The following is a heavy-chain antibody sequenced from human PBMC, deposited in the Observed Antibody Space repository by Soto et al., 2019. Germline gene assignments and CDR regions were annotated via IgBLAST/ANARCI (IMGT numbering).Heavy chain of an antibody. V-gene: IGHV4-34*01. J-gene: IGHJ4*02. CDR3: ARGSGGRRGWYSIDY. CDR2: INHSGST. D-gene: IGHD1-26*01. Sequence: AETLSLTCAAYGGSFSGYYWTWIRQPPKKGLEWIGEINHSGSTNYNPSLKSRVTISVDTSKNQFSLKLSSVTAADTAVYYCARGSGGRRGWYSIDYWGQGTLVTVSS. CDR1: GGSFSGYY.